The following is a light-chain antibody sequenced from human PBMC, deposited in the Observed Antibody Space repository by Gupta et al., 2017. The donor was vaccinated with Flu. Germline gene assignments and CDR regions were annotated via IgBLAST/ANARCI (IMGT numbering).Light chain of an antibody. Sequence: QSVLPQPPSASGTPGQRVTIPCSGTDSDIGSNYVYWYQQLPGTAPKLLIYRNDQRPSGVPDRFSGSKSDTSASLAISGLRSEDEADYYCAAWGDNRWLFGGGTRLTVL. J-gene: IGLJ2*01. V-gene: IGLV1-47*01. CDR2: RND. CDR1: DSDIGSNY. CDR3: AAWGDNRWL.